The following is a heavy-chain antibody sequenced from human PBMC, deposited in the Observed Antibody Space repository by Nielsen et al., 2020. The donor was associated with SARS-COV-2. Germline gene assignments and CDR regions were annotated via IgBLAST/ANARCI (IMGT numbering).Heavy chain of an antibody. Sequence: GESLKISCAASGFSFRNYGMYWVRQAPGKGLEWVAVISFDGSNEYYVDSVKGRFTISRDNAKNLLYLQMGSLRADDTAVYFCKSEGNWGQGTLVTVSS. J-gene: IGHJ4*02. V-gene: IGHV3-33*05. CDR2: ISFDGSNE. CDR1: GFSFRNYG. CDR3: KSEGN.